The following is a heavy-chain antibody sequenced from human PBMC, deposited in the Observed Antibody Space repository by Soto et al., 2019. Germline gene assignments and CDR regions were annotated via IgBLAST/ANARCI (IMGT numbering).Heavy chain of an antibody. J-gene: IGHJ4*02. Sequence: QEQLVESGGGVVQPGRSLRLSCVASGFTFSSYGMHWVRQTPGKWLEWVSVISYDGSHTHYADSVRGRFTVSRDNSKSTVYLQMNTLRPDDTAVYYCAKDLGPPRGSYPDSWGPGTLVTVSS. CDR1: GFTFSSYG. D-gene: IGHD1-26*01. V-gene: IGHV3-30*18. CDR2: ISYDGSHT. CDR3: AKDLGPPRGSYPDS.